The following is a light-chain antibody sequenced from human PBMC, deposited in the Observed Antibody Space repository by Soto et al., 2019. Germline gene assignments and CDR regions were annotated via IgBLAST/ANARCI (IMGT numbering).Light chain of an antibody. CDR2: EVT. Sequence: QSALSQPASVSGSPGQSITISCTGSSTDVGSYNLVSWFQQHPGKAPKLVISEVTRRPSGVSNRFSASKSDNTASLTISGLQAEDEADYYCCSYAGNSDVVFGGGTKLTVL. J-gene: IGLJ2*01. CDR3: CSYAGNSDVV. CDR1: STDVGSYNL. V-gene: IGLV2-23*02.